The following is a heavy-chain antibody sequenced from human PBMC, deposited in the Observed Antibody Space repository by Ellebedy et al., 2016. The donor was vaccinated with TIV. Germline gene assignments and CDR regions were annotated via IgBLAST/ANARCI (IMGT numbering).Heavy chain of an antibody. CDR2: INHREST. J-gene: IGHJ2*01. D-gene: IGHD1-20*01. CDR3: ARCNWHDVDLDHWYSDL. CDR1: GGSFSGYS. Sequence: SETLFLTCAVYGGSFSGYSWSWIRQPPGKGLEWIGEINHRESTNYNPSLKSRVTMSLDTSKNHLSLRLSSVTAADTAVYYCARCNWHDVDLDHWYSDLWGRGTLVTVSS. V-gene: IGHV4-34*01.